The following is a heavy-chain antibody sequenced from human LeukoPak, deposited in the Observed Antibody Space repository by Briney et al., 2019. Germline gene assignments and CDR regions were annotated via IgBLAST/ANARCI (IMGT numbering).Heavy chain of an antibody. J-gene: IGHJ6*03. CDR1: GFTFSSYA. Sequence: GGSLRLSCAASGFTFSSYAMSWVRQAPGKGLEWVSYISSSSSTIYYADSVKGRFTISRDNAKNSLYLQMNSLRAEDTAVYYCARDSDYYYMDVWGKGTTVTVSS. CDR3: ARDSDYYYMDV. CDR2: ISSSSSTI. V-gene: IGHV3-48*01.